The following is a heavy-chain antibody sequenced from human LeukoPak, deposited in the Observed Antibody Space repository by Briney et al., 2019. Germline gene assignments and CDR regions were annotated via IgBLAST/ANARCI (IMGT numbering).Heavy chain of an antibody. V-gene: IGHV4-39*07. CDR1: GGSISSSSYY. CDR2: IYYSGSP. Sequence: SETLSLTCTVSGGSISSSSYYWGWIRQPPGKGLEWIGSIYYSGSPYYNPSLKSRVTISVDTSKNQFSLKLSSVTAADTAMYYRARDKQWLVPYYFDYWGQGTLVTVSS. J-gene: IGHJ4*02. D-gene: IGHD6-19*01. CDR3: ARDKQWLVPYYFDY.